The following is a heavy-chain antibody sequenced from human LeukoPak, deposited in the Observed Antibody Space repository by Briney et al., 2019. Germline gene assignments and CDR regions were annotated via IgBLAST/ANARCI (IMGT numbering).Heavy chain of an antibody. CDR1: GGSISSGNYY. V-gene: IGHV4-61*02. D-gene: IGHD5-12*01. CDR3: ARYSGYDSRFDY. CDR2: IYTSGST. Sequence: SETLSLTCTVSGGSISSGNYYWSWIRQPAGKGLEWIGRIYTSGSTNYNPALKSRVTISVDTYKNQFSLKLSSVTAADTAVYYCARYSGYDSRFDYWGQGTLVTVSS. J-gene: IGHJ4*02.